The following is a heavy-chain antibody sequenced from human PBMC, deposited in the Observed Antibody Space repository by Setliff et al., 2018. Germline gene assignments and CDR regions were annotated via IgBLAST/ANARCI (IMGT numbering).Heavy chain of an antibody. V-gene: IGHV4-38-2*02. Sequence: PSETLSLTCAVSGYSISNGFYWGGIRQSPVKGLEWIGSLFDGGSAYYSPSLKSRASISLDASKNQFALKLTSATAADTAVYYCARDPHYDPTYSLPGHAFDFWGQGIMVT. J-gene: IGHJ3*01. CDR2: LFDGGSA. CDR3: ARDPHYDPTYSLPGHAFDF. D-gene: IGHD3-22*01. CDR1: GYSISNGFY.